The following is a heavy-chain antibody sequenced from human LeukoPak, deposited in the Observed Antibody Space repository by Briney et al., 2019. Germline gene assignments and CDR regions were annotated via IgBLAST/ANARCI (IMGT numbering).Heavy chain of an antibody. D-gene: IGHD3-3*01. J-gene: IGHJ4*01. V-gene: IGHV3-74*01. CDR2: SNSDGKIT. Sequence: GGSLRLSCAASGFTLGRYWMHWFRQAPGTGLVWVARSNSDGKITDYADSVRGRFTTSRDNTKNTVYLQMSSLRAEDTGVYYCARDHHDFWSGYPNYWGHGTLVIVSS. CDR1: GFTLGRYW. CDR3: ARDHHDFWSGYPNY.